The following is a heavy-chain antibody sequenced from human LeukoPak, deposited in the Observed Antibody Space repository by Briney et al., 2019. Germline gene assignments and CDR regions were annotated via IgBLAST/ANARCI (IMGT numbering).Heavy chain of an antibody. V-gene: IGHV3-23*01. D-gene: IGHD3/OR15-3a*01. CDR2: ISDSGGST. CDR3: ANGLNVPDY. J-gene: IGHJ4*02. CDR1: GFTFSSYA. Sequence: PAGGSLRLSCAASGFTFSSYAMSWVRQAPGKGLEWVSSISDSGGSTYYADSVQGRFAISRDNPKNTVLLQMNSLRAEDTAIYYCANGLNVPDYWGQGTLVTVSS.